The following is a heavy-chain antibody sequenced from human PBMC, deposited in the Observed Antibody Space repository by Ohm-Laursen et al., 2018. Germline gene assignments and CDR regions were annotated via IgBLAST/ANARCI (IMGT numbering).Heavy chain of an antibody. CDR3: AREGYYYYYGMDV. J-gene: IGHJ6*02. Sequence: ASVKVSCKASGYTFTGYYMHWVRQAPGQGLEWMGWINPNSGGTNYAQKFQGRVTMTRDTSISTAYMELSSLRSEDTAVYYCAREGYYYYYGMDVWGQGTTVTVAS. CDR1: GYTFTGYY. V-gene: IGHV1-2*02. CDR2: INPNSGGT.